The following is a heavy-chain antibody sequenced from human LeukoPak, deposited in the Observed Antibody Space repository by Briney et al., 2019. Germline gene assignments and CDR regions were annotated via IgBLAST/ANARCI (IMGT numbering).Heavy chain of an antibody. D-gene: IGHD6-13*01. Sequence: PGGSLRLSCAASGFTFSSYWMSWVRQAPGKGLEWVANIKEDGSEKYSVDSVKGRFTISRDNAKKSLYLQMNSLRAEDTAVYYCARDGSSWTTYYYYYMDVWGKGTTVTVSS. CDR3: ARDGSSWTTYYYYYMDV. J-gene: IGHJ6*03. CDR1: GFTFSSYW. CDR2: IKEDGSEK. V-gene: IGHV3-7*01.